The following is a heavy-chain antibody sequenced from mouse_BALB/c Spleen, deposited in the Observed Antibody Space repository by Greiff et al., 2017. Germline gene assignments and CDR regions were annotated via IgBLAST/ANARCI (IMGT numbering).Heavy chain of an antibody. V-gene: IGHV1-54*01. CDR1: GYAFTNYL. CDR2: INPGSGGT. CDR3: ARYLYYFDY. J-gene: IGHJ2*01. Sequence: QVQLKQSGAELVRPGTSVKVSCKASGYAFTNYLIEWVKQRPGQGLEWIGVINPGSGGTNYNEKFKGKATLTADKSSSTAYMQLSSLTSDDSAVYFCARYLYYFDYWGQGTTLTVSS.